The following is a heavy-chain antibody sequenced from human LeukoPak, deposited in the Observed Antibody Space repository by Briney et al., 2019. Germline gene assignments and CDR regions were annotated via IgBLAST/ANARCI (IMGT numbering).Heavy chain of an antibody. Sequence: GASVKVSCKASGYTFTSYAMHWVRQAPGQRLEWMGWINAGNGNTKYSQKFQGRVTITRDTSASTAYMELSSLRSEDTAVYYCARDQEYYYDSSGHLDYWGQGTLVTVSS. CDR1: GYTFTSYA. CDR2: INAGNGNT. CDR3: ARDQEYYYDSSGHLDY. V-gene: IGHV1-3*01. J-gene: IGHJ4*02. D-gene: IGHD3-22*01.